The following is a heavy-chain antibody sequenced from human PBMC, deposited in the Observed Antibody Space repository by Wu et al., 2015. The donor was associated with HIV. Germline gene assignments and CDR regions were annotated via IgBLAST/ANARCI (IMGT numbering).Heavy chain of an antibody. CDR1: GYTFTGYY. V-gene: IGHV1-2*02. Sequence: QAQLVQSGAEVKKPGASVKVSCKASGYTFTGYYMHWVRQAPGQGLEWMGWINPNSGGTNYAQKFQGRVTMTRDTSISTAYMELSRLRSDDTAVYYCARAFYDFWSGSSSCGYWGQGTLVTVSS. CDR3: ARAFYDFWSGSSSCGY. D-gene: IGHD3-3*01. J-gene: IGHJ4*02. CDR2: INPNSGGT.